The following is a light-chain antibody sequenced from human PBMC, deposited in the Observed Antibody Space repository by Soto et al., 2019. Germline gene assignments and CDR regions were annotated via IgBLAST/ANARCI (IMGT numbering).Light chain of an antibody. V-gene: IGKV1-39*01. CDR1: QTISTY. J-gene: IGKJ1*01. CDR3: QQSYRA. Sequence: DIQMTQSPSSLSASVGDRVTITCRASQTISTYLNWYQQKPGKAPKLLIYATSNLQSGVPSRFSGGGSGTDFTLTISSLQPEDFATYYCQQSYRAFGQGTKVEIK. CDR2: ATS.